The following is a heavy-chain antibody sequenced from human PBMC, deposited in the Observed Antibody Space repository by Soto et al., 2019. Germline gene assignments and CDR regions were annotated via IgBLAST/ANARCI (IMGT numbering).Heavy chain of an antibody. CDR2: ISGSGGST. J-gene: IGHJ4*02. D-gene: IGHD3-3*01. CDR1: GFTFSSYA. CDR3: AKPEKVLRFLEWVYVFDY. V-gene: IGHV3-23*01. Sequence: GGSLRLSCAASGFTFSSYAMSWVRQAPGKGLEWVSAISGSGGSTYYADSVKGRFTISRDNSKNTLYLQMNSLRAEDTAVYYCAKPEKVLRFLEWVYVFDYWGQGTLVTVSS.